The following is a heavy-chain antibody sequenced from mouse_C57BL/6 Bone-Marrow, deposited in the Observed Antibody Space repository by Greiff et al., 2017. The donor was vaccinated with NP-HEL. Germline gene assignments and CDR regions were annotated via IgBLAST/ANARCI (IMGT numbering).Heavy chain of an antibody. CDR1: GYTFTSYD. CDR2: IYPRDGST. Sequence: QVQLKESGPELVKPGASVKLSCKASGYTFTSYDINWVKQRPGQGLEWIGWIYPRDGSTKYNEKFKGKATLTVDTSSSTAYMELHSLTSEDSAVYFCARSLLYYYGSSLDYWGQGTSVTVSS. V-gene: IGHV1-85*01. D-gene: IGHD1-1*01. J-gene: IGHJ4*01. CDR3: ARSLLYYYGSSLDY.